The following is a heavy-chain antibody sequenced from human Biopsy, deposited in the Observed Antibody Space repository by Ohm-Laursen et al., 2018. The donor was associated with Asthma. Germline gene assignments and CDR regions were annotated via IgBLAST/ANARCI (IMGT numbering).Heavy chain of an antibody. V-gene: IGHV4-39*01. CDR1: LGSTTPTSLY. J-gene: IGHJ6*02. CDR2: ISYGGKT. D-gene: IGHD3-3*01. CDR3: ARRITIFGVVQKDHGMDA. Sequence: TLSLTRQVSLGSTTPTSLYWAWVRQAPGKGLEWIGYISYGGKTSYNPSLKNRVTISRDTSKNQFSLRLTFLTAADTAVYFCARRITIFGVVQKDHGMDAWGQGTAVTVSS.